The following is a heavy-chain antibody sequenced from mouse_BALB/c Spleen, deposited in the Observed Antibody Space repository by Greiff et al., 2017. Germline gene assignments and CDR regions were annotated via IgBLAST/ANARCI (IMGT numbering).Heavy chain of an antibody. D-gene: IGHD2-1*01. CDR2: ISYSGST. Sequence: EVKLMESGPGLVKPSQSLSLTCTVTGYSITSDYAWNWIRQFPGNKLEWMGYISYSGSTSYNPSLKSRISITRDTSKNQFFLQLNSVTTEDTATYYCAREKEYGNYPFAYWGQGTLVTVSA. CDR3: AREKEYGNYPFAY. CDR1: GYSITSDYA. V-gene: IGHV3-2*02. J-gene: IGHJ3*01.